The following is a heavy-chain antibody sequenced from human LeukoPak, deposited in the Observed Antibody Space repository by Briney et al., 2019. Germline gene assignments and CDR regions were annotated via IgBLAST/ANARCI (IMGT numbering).Heavy chain of an antibody. CDR3: ARDRGSSWYVY. J-gene: IGHJ4*02. V-gene: IGHV4-39*07. CDR1: GGSISSSSYY. D-gene: IGHD6-13*01. CDR2: IYYSGST. Sequence: SETLSLTCTVSGGSISSSSYYWGWIRQPPGKGLEWIGSIYYSGSTYYNPSLKSRVTISVDTSKNQFSLKLSSVTAADTAVYYCARDRGSSWYVYWGQGTLVTVSS.